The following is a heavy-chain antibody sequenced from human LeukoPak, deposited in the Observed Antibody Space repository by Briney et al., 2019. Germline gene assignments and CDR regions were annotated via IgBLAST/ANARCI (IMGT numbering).Heavy chain of an antibody. J-gene: IGHJ4*02. Sequence: GGSLRLSCAASGFTFSGYSMNWVRQAPGKGLEWVSSISSSSSYMYYADSVKGRFTISRDNAKSSLFLQMNSLRAEDTAVYYCARDIVGATIDYWGQGTLVTVSS. CDR2: ISSSSSYM. V-gene: IGHV3-21*01. CDR1: GFTFSGYS. CDR3: ARDIVGATIDY. D-gene: IGHD1-26*01.